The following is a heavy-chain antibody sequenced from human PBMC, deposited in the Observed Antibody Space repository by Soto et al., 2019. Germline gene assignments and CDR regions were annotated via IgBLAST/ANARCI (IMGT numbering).Heavy chain of an antibody. CDR2: VHYSGNT. Sequence: SETLSLTCTVSGHSISSGYHWAWIRQPPGKGLEWLGSVHYSGNTYYNPSLKSRLTISVDKSKNQFSLNLSSVTAADTAVYCCARQDRVVAEGRWFDPWGQGTLVTVSS. V-gene: IGHV4-38-2*02. D-gene: IGHD2-15*01. CDR3: ARQDRVVAEGRWFDP. CDR1: GHSISSGYH. J-gene: IGHJ5*02.